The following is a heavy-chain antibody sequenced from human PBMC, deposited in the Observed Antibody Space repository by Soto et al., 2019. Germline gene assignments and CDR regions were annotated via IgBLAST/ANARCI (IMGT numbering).Heavy chain of an antibody. J-gene: IGHJ6*02. V-gene: IGHV3-33*01. CDR2: IWHDGSVK. CDR1: EFAFSSHA. CDR3: ARDEKIQVWTYYYYNMDV. D-gene: IGHD5-18*01. Sequence: GGSLRLSCAASEFAFSSHAMHWVRQAPGKGLEWVAVIWHDGSVKYYADSVKGRFTISRDNSKNTLYLEMSSLRDEDTAVYYCARDEKIQVWTYYYYNMDVWGQGTTVTVSS.